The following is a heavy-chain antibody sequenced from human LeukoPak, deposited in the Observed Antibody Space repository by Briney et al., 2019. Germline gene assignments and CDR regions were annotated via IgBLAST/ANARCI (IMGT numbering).Heavy chain of an antibody. Sequence: GGSLRLSCAASGLSFSSYGMSWVRQAPGQGLEWVSTISGNGASTNYADSVKGRFTISRDNSKNTLHLQMNSLRAEDTAVYYCAKGSYYYDSSGYSPAPGDWGQGTLVTVSS. V-gene: IGHV3-23*01. CDR3: AKGSYYYDSSGYSPAPGD. CDR1: GLSFSSYG. J-gene: IGHJ4*02. CDR2: ISGNGAST. D-gene: IGHD3-22*01.